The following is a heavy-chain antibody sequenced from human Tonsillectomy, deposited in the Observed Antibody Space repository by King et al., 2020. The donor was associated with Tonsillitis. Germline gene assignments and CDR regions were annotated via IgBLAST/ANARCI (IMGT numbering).Heavy chain of an antibody. CDR3: ARDQSAEDRRGEDAD. D-gene: IGHD3-16*01. J-gene: IGHJ3*01. CDR2: ISYDGSDK. CDR1: GFTFSSYG. V-gene: IGHV3-30*05. Sequence: VQLVESGGGVVQPGRSLRLSCAASGFTFSSYGMHWVRQAPGKGLEWVAVISYDGSDKYYVDSVKGRFTLSRDNSKNTLYLQMNSLRAEDTAVYYCARDQSAEDRRGEDADWGQGTRVT.